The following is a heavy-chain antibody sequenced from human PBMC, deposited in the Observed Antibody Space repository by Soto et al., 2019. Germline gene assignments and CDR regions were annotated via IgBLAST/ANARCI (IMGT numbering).Heavy chain of an antibody. Sequence: QVQLVESGGGVVQPGRSLRLSCAASGFTFSSYGMHWVRQAPGKGLEWVAVISYDGSNKYYADSVKGRFTISRDNSKNTLYLQMNSLRAEDTAVFYCAKDHAEVPIAVAGQLDYWGQGTLVTVSS. J-gene: IGHJ4*02. V-gene: IGHV3-30*18. CDR3: AKDHAEVPIAVAGQLDY. CDR2: ISYDGSNK. CDR1: GFTFSSYG. D-gene: IGHD6-19*01.